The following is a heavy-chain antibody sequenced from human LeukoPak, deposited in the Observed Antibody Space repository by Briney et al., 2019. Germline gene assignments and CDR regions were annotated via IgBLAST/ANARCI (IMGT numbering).Heavy chain of an antibody. D-gene: IGHD5-24*01. J-gene: IGHJ5*02. Sequence: PSETLSLTCTVSGGSISITRYYWGWTRQPPGKGLEWIACMFSSGTTYYNPSLKSRVTISVDTSKNQFSLKLSSVTAADTAVYYCARGGLERWLPYNRVRWFDPWGQGTLVTVSS. CDR2: MFSSGTT. CDR1: GGSISITRYY. CDR3: ARGGLERWLPYNRVRWFDP. V-gene: IGHV4-39*07.